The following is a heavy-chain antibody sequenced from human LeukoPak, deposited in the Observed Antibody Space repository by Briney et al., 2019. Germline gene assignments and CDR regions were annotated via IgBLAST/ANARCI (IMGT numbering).Heavy chain of an antibody. CDR3: ARGLRGATNAFDI. V-gene: IGHV3-11*01. CDR1: GFTFSDHY. Sequence: PGGSLRLSCAVSGFTFSDHYMSWIRQAPGKGLEWVSYISGSSSGIYSADSVRGRFAISRDNAKNSLYLLMKSLSAEDTAVYYCARGLRGATNAFDIWGQGTMVTVSS. D-gene: IGHD1-26*01. J-gene: IGHJ3*02. CDR2: ISGSSSGI.